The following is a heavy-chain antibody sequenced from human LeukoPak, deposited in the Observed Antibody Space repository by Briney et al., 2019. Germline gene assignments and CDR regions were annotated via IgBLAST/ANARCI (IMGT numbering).Heavy chain of an antibody. CDR3: ARVGYSSSWYKSYYYYGMDV. J-gene: IGHJ6*02. Sequence: PGGSLRLSCAASGFTFSSYWMSWVRQAPGKGLEWVANIKQDGSEKYYVDSVKGRFTISRDNAKNSLYLQMNSLRAEDTAVYYCARVGYSSSWYKSYYYYGMDVWGQGTTVTVSS. CDR2: IKQDGSEK. V-gene: IGHV3-7*01. CDR1: GFTFSSYW. D-gene: IGHD6-13*01.